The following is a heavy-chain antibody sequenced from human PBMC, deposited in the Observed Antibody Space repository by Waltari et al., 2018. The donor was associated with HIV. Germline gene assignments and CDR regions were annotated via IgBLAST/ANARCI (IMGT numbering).Heavy chain of an antibody. CDR2: IKQDGSEQ. Sequence: GFTFSAYWMSWVRQAPGKGLEWLANIKQDGSEQYYVDSVKGRFTIPRDNAKNSLYLQMNSLRADDTAVYYCARPQGGYSYGFNYWGQGTLVTVAS. J-gene: IGHJ4*02. CDR3: ARPQGGYSYGFNY. D-gene: IGHD5-18*01. CDR1: GFTFSAYW. V-gene: IGHV3-7*01.